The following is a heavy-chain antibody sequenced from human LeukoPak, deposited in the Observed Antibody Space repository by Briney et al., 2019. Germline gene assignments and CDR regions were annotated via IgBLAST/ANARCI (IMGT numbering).Heavy chain of an antibody. J-gene: IGHJ6*02. CDR1: GGSGSSYY. V-gene: IGHV4-59*08. D-gene: IGHD5-18*01. CDR2: IYYSGST. Sequence: SETLSLTCTVSGGSGSSYYWSWIRQPPGKGLEWIGYIYYSGSTYYNPSLKSRVTISVDTSKNQFSLKLSSVTAADTAVYYCARYSYGGGTGYYYYGMDVWGQGTTVTVSS. CDR3: ARYSYGGGTGYYYYGMDV.